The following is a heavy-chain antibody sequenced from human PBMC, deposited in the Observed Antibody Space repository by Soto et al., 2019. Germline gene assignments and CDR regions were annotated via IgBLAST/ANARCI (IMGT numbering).Heavy chain of an antibody. Sequence: QVQLQESGPGLVKPSETLSLTCTVSGGAVGYDYWSWIRQPPGKGLEWIGNFYYGGRYYNPSLKSRVGISADASKNQLSLKLTSVTAADTAVYYCARADETLIYWSFDLWGRGTLVRVSS. CDR1: GGAVGYDY. V-gene: IGHV4-59*02. J-gene: IGHJ2*01. D-gene: IGHD2-8*01. CDR3: ARADETLIYWSFDL. CDR2: FYYGGR.